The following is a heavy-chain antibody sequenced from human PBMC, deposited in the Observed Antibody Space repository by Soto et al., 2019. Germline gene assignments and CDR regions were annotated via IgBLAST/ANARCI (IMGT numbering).Heavy chain of an antibody. CDR3: AKDLGDTSPVGFDY. CDR1: GFTFSNYA. D-gene: IGHD2-21*02. J-gene: IGHJ4*02. Sequence: PGGSLRLSCAASGFTFSNYAMSWVRRAPGKGREWVAVISGGGVITYHADSVKGRFAISRDNSKNTLFLQMNSLRAEDTALYYCAKDLGDTSPVGFDYWGQGTLVTVSS. V-gene: IGHV3-23*01. CDR2: ISGGGVIT.